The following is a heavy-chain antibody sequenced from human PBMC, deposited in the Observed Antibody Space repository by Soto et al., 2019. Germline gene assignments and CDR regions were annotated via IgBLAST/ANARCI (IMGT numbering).Heavy chain of an antibody. D-gene: IGHD7-27*01. V-gene: IGHV4-4*02. CDR1: GGSITGSHW. CDR3: ARTGSLGMEV. CDR2: IHHVGSI. J-gene: IGHJ6*02. Sequence: PSETLSLTCTVSGGSITGSHWWSWVRQPPGKGLEWIGEIHHVGSINYNPSLQSRVTISLDKSRNQFSLNLSSVSAADTAVYFCARTGSLGMEVWGQGTTVTVSS.